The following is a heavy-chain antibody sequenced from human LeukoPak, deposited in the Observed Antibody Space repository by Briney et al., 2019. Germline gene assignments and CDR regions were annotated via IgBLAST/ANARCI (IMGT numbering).Heavy chain of an antibody. J-gene: IGHJ4*02. CDR3: ASGVPETSPLDY. CDR2: IYHSGST. CDR1: GGSISSSNW. D-gene: IGHD6-6*01. Sequence: SGTLSLTCAVSGGSISSSNWWSWVRQPPGKGLEWIGEIYHSGSTNYNPSLKSRATISVDKSKNQFSLKLSSVTAADTAVYYCASGVPETSPLDYWGQGTLVTVSS. V-gene: IGHV4-4*02.